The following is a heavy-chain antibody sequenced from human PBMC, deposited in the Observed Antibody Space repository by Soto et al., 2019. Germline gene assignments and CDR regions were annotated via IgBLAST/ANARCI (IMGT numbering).Heavy chain of an antibody. CDR2: IYSGGST. CDR1: GFTVSSNY. J-gene: IGHJ6*02. V-gene: IGHV3-53*01. D-gene: IGHD3-10*01. Sequence: EVQLVESGGGLIQPGGSLRLSCAASGFTVSSNYMSWVRQAPGKGLEWVSVIYSGGSTYYADSVKCRFTISRDNSKNTLYLQMNSLRAEDTAVYYCASTHYYGSGSYYTASYGMDVWGQGTTVTVSS. CDR3: ASTHYYGSGSYYTASYGMDV.